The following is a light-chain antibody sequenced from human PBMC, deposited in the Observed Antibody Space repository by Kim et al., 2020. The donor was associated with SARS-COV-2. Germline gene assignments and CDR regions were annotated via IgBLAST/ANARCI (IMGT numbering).Light chain of an antibody. CDR3: QVWDSYTVI. CDR2: RDT. J-gene: IGLJ2*01. CDR1: NIGSKN. Sequence: SVAVGQTARISCGGNNIGSKNVHWYQQKPGQAPVLVIFRDTNRPSGIPERFSGSNSGNTATLTISRAQVGDEADYYCQVWDSYTVIFGGGTQLTVL. V-gene: IGLV3-9*01.